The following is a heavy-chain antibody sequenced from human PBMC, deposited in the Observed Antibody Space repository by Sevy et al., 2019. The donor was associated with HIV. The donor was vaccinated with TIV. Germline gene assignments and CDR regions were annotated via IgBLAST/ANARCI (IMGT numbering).Heavy chain of an antibody. J-gene: IGHJ4*02. Sequence: SETLSLTCTVSCGSISSSSYYWGWIRQPPGKGLEWIGSIYYSGSTYYNPSLKSRVTISVDTSKNQFSLKLSSVTAADTAVYYCARGGGKQLWFELDYWGQGTLVTVSS. V-gene: IGHV4-39*01. CDR1: CGSISSSSYY. CDR3: ARGGGKQLWFELDY. CDR2: IYYSGST. D-gene: IGHD5-18*01.